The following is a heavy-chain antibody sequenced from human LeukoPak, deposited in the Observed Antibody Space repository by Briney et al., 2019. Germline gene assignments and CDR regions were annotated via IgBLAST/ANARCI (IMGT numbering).Heavy chain of an antibody. J-gene: IGHJ4*02. V-gene: IGHV4-39*01. Sequence: PSETLSLTCTVSGGSISSSSYYWGWIRQPPGKGLEWIGSIYYSGSTYYSPSLKSRVTISVDTSKNQFSLKLSSVTAADTAVYYCASITMVRGYWGQGTLVTVSS. D-gene: IGHD3-10*01. CDR2: IYYSGST. CDR1: GGSISSSSYY. CDR3: ASITMVRGY.